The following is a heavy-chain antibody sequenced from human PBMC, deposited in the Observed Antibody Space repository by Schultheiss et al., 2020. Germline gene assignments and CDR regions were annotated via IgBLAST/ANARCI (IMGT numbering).Heavy chain of an antibody. CDR1: GGSISSYY. Sequence: SETLSLTCTVSGGSISSYYWDWIRQPPGKGLEWIGSLYYSGSTFYNPSLKSRVTISVDTSKNQFSLKLNSVTAADTAVYYCARVSYSGYDKFDYWGQGTLVTVSS. V-gene: IGHV4-39*07. CDR2: LYYSGST. CDR3: ARVSYSGYDKFDY. J-gene: IGHJ4*02. D-gene: IGHD5-12*01.